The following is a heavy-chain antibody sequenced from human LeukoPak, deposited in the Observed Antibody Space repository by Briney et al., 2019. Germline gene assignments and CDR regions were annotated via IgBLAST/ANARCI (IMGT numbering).Heavy chain of an antibody. V-gene: IGHV1-24*01. D-gene: IGHD6-19*01. CDR3: ATVGGSSGWFFDY. Sequence: GASVKVACKVSGYTLTELSMHWVRQAPGKGLEWMGGFDPEDGETIYAQKFQGRVTMTEDTSTDTAYMELSSLRSEDTAVYYCATVGGSSGWFFDYWGQGTLVTVSS. CDR2: FDPEDGET. J-gene: IGHJ4*02. CDR1: GYTLTELS.